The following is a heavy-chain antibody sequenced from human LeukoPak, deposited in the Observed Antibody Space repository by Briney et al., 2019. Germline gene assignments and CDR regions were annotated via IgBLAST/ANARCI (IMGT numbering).Heavy chain of an antibody. D-gene: IGHD3-10*02. CDR1: GFTFSAHA. J-gene: IGHJ4*01. CDR3: AKDVRGYNRPVDH. Sequence: GGSLRLSCAASGFTFSAHAMNWVRKAPGKWLEWVSGISGIGSHTYYAVSVKVRFTISRDNSENTLYLQMNTLRAEDTALYYCAKDVRGYNRPVDHWGQGTLVTVS. V-gene: IGHV3-23*01. CDR2: ISGIGSHT.